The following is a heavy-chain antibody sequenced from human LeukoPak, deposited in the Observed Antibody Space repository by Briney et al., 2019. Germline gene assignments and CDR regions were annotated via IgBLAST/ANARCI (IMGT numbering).Heavy chain of an antibody. CDR3: ARRGDGGRSFDY. J-gene: IGHJ4*02. CDR1: GITFSNYA. Sequence: GGSLRLSCVASGITFSNYAVSWVRQAPEKGLDWVSLIYSSGSTYYADSVKGRFTISRDNSKNTLYLQGNSLRAEDTAVYYCARRGDGGRSFDYWGQGTLVTVSS. CDR2: IYSSGST. D-gene: IGHD4-23*01. V-gene: IGHV3-23*05.